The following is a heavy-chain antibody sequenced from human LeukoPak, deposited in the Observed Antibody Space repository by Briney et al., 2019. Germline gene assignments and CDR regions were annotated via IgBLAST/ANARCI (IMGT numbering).Heavy chain of an antibody. V-gene: IGHV3-48*03. J-gene: IGHJ6*04. CDR2: ISSSGSTI. CDR3: AELGITMIGGV. Sequence: GGSLRLSCAASGFTFSSYEMNWVRSAPGKGLEWVSYISSSGSTIYYADSVKGRFTISRDNAKNSLYLQMNSLRAEDTAVDYCAELGITMIGGVWGKGTTVTISS. CDR1: GFTFSSYE. D-gene: IGHD3-10*02.